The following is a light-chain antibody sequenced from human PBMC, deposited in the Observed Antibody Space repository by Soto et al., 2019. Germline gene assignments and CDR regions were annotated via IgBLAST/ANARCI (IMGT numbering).Light chain of an antibody. Sequence: EIVLTQSPGTLSLSPGERATLSCRASQSVSSSYLAWYQQKPGQAPRLLIYGTSIRATGIPDRFSGSGSGTDFTITSSGLEPEDFAVFYCQQYGSWYTFGQGTQLEIK. CDR3: QQYGSWYT. V-gene: IGKV3-20*01. J-gene: IGKJ2*01. CDR2: GTS. CDR1: QSVSSSY.